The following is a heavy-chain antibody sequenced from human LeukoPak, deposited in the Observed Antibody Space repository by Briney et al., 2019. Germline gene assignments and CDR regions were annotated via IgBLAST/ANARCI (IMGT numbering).Heavy chain of an antibody. J-gene: IGHJ4*02. V-gene: IGHV3-23*01. CDR2: ISGGGSRT. D-gene: IGHD3-10*01. CDR1: GFTFSSYA. Sequence: GGSLRLSCAASGFTFSSYAMSWVRQAPGKGLEWVSVISGGGSRTYYAASVKGRFTISRDNSENTLYLQMNSLRADDTAVYYCAKGTYYHTSGTSSTETFGENWGQGTLVTVSS. CDR3: AKGTYYHTSGTSSTETFGEN.